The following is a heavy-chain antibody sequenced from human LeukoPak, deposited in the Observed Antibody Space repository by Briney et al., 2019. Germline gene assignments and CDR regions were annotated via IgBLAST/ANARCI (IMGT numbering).Heavy chain of an antibody. CDR1: GGSISSYY. D-gene: IGHD4-17*01. CDR3: ARGTTHMFDY. CDR2: IYYSGST. J-gene: IGHJ4*02. V-gene: IGHV4-59*01. Sequence: NTSETLSLTCTVSGGSISSYYWSWIRQPPGKGLEWIGYIYYSGSTNYNPSLKSRVTISVDTSKNQFSLKLSSVTAADTAVYYCARGTTHMFDYWGQGTLVTVSS.